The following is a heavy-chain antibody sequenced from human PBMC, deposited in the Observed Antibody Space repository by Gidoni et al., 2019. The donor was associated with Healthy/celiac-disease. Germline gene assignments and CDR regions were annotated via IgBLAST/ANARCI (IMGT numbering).Heavy chain of an antibody. CDR3: NRGAGAFDY. CDR1: GFTVSSYA. D-gene: IGHD6-19*01. CDR2: IRGSGGRT. V-gene: IGHV3-23*01. J-gene: IGHJ4*02. Sequence: EVQLLESGGGLVQPGGSLSLSCAASGFTVSSYAMSWVRQTQGKGLEWVSAIRGSGGRTYYADSVKGRFTISRDNSKNTLYLQMNSLRAEDTAVYYCNRGAGAFDYWGQGTLVTVSS.